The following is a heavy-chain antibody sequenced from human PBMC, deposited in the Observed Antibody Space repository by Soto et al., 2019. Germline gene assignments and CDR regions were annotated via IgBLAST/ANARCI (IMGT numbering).Heavy chain of an antibody. Sequence: GGSLRLSCAASGFTFSSYGMHWVRQAPGKGLEWVAVIWYDGSNKYYADSVKGRFTISRDNSKNTLYLQMNSLRAEDTAVYYCARDAAQYCTNGVCPPYYYYYGLDVWGQGTTVTVSS. CDR2: IWYDGSNK. CDR1: GFTFSSYG. V-gene: IGHV3-33*01. CDR3: ARDAAQYCTNGVCPPYYYYYGLDV. J-gene: IGHJ6*01. D-gene: IGHD2-8*01.